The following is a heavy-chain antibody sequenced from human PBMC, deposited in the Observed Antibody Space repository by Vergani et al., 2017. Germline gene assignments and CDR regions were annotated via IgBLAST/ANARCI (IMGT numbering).Heavy chain of an antibody. CDR3: ARGSGSSSPDYLDY. CDR1: GYSFTYYW. D-gene: IGHD1-26*01. V-gene: IGHV5-51*03. Sequence: EVQLVQSGAEVKKPGASLKISCKGSGYSFTYYWIGWVRQMPGKGLEWMGIIYPGDSDIRYNPSFQGQGTLSADRSISTAYLQWSSLKASDTAMYFCARGSGSSSPDYLDYWGQGTLVTVSS. CDR2: IYPGDSDI. J-gene: IGHJ4*02.